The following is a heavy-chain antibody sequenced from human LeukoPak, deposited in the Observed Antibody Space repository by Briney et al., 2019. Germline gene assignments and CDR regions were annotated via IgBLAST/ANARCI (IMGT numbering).Heavy chain of an antibody. J-gene: IGHJ4*02. D-gene: IGHD6-19*01. V-gene: IGHV5-51*01. CDR3: ARRGRIAVAGTGFDY. Sequence: GESLKISCKGSGYSFTSYWIGWVRQMPGKGLEWIGIIYPGDFDTRYSPSFQGQVPISADKSISTAYLQWSSLKASDTAMYYCARRGRIAVAGTGFDYWGQGTLVTVSS. CDR2: IYPGDFDT. CDR1: GYSFTSYW.